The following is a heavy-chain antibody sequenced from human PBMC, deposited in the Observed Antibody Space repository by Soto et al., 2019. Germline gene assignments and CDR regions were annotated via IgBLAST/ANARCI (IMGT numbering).Heavy chain of an antibody. Sequence: TLSLTCTVSGGSIRSYNWNWIRQPPGKGLEWIGYVYNSGSTNYNPSLKSRVTISVDTSKNQFSLKLNSVTAADTAVYYCARRAVVAVTGSLDNWLDPWGQGILVTVSS. J-gene: IGHJ5*02. V-gene: IGHV4-59*01. CDR3: ARRAVVAVTGSLDNWLDP. CDR1: GGSIRSYN. CDR2: VYNSGST. D-gene: IGHD2-21*01.